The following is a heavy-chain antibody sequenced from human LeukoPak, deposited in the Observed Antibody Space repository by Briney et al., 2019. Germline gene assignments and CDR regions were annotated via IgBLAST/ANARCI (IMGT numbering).Heavy chain of an antibody. CDR2: IKQNGSEK. Sequence: GGSLRLSCAASGFTFSNYWMSWVRQAPGKGLEWAANIKQNGSEKTYVDSVKGRFTISRDNSKNTLYLQMNSLRAEDTAVYYCAKDRPYYYDSSGYSPKGGYWGQGTLVTVSS. CDR3: AKDRPYYYDSSGYSPKGGY. CDR1: GFTFSNYW. J-gene: IGHJ4*02. V-gene: IGHV3-7*03. D-gene: IGHD3-22*01.